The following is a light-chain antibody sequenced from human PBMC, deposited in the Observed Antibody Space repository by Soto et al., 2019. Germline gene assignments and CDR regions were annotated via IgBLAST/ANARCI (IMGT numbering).Light chain of an antibody. CDR3: QQYNNFRT. Sequence: EIVMTQSPATLSVSPGERATLSCRASQSVSSILAWYQQKPGQAPRLLIYGASTRATGIPARFSGSGSGTEFTLIISSLQSEDFAVYYCQQYNNFRTFGPGTKVDIK. V-gene: IGKV3-15*01. CDR2: GAS. CDR1: QSVSSI. J-gene: IGKJ3*01.